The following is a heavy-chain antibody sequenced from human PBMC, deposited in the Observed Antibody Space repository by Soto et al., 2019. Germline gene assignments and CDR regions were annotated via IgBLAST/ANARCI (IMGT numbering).Heavy chain of an antibody. CDR2: ITYDGSNK. CDR1: GYTFSSYA. D-gene: IGHD6-19*01. CDR3: ARARSSGWYRRNGVFDY. Sequence: QVQLVESGGGVVQPGRSLRLSCAASGYTFSSYAMHWVLQAPGKGLELVAVITYDGSNKYYADSVKGRFTISRDNSKYTLYLQMHSLRAEDTAVYYCARARSSGWYRRNGVFDYWGQGTLVTVSP. J-gene: IGHJ4*02. V-gene: IGHV3-30-3*01.